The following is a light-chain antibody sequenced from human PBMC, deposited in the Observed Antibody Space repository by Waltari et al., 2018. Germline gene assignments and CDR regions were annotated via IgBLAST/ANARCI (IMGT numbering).Light chain of an antibody. J-gene: IGKJ4*01. Sequence: DIQMTQSPSTLSASVGDRITITCRASQSISDWLAWYQQKPGKAPKVLIYKAFTLESGVPSRFSGSGFGTEFTLTISSLQPDDFAIYYCQQYNTFSVTFGGGTKVEIK. V-gene: IGKV1-5*03. CDR2: KAF. CDR3: QQYNTFSVT. CDR1: QSISDW.